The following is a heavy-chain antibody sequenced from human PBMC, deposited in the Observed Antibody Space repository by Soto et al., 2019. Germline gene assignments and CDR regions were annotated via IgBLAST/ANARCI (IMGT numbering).Heavy chain of an antibody. V-gene: IGHV1-18*01. CDR1: GYTFTNYG. CDR3: ARRQLVSWGPFDY. D-gene: IGHD6-6*01. CDR2: INPYNGNT. Sequence: QVQLVQSGAEVKKPGASVKVSCKASGYTFTNYGLSWVRQAPGQGLEWMGWINPYNGNTDYAQKVQGRVTMTTDTSTTTAFMELRSLRSDDTAVYNCARRQLVSWGPFDYWGQGTLVTVSS. J-gene: IGHJ4*02.